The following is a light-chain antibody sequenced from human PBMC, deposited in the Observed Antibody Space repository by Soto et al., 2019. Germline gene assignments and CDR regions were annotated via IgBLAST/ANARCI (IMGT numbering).Light chain of an antibody. J-gene: IGKJ4*01. CDR1: DTVRNNY. Sequence: ELVLTQSPGTLSLSPGERATLSCRASDTVRNNYLAWYQQKPGQAPRLLIYDASNRATGIPARFSGSGSGTDFTLTISSLEPEDFAVYYCQQRSNWPPATFGGGTKVHIK. CDR3: QQRSNWPPAT. V-gene: IGKV3-11*01. CDR2: DAS.